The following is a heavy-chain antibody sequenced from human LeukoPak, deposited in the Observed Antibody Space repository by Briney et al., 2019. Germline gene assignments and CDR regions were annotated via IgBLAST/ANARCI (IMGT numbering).Heavy chain of an antibody. CDR2: ISGSGGST. Sequence: GGSLRLSCAASGFTFSSYAMSWVRQAPGKGLEWVSPISGSGGSTYYADSVKGRFTISRDNSKNTLYLQMNSLRGEDTAVYYCAKGPGSGWYYYYYYMDVWGKGTTVTVSS. CDR1: GFTFSSYA. D-gene: IGHD6-19*01. CDR3: AKGPGSGWYYYYYYMDV. V-gene: IGHV3-23*01. J-gene: IGHJ6*03.